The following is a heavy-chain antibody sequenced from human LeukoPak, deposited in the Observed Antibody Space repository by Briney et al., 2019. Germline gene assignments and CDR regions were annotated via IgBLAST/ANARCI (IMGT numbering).Heavy chain of an antibody. CDR3: AREGASGGVGDAFDI. D-gene: IGHD2-8*01. Sequence: GGSLRLSCAASGFTFSDHYLNWVRQAPGKGLEWVSYISSSGSTIYYADSVKGRFTISRDNAKNSLYLQMNSLRAEDTAVYYCAREGASGGVGDAFDIWGQGTMVTVSS. CDR2: ISSSGSTI. CDR1: GFTFSDHY. V-gene: IGHV3-11*04. J-gene: IGHJ3*02.